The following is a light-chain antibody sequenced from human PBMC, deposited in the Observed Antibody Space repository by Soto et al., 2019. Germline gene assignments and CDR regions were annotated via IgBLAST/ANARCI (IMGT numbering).Light chain of an antibody. CDR2: ATS. CDR3: QQSYSTSWT. V-gene: IGKV3-20*01. J-gene: IGKJ1*01. Sequence: DIVLTQFPGTLSLSPGERATLSSSASLSISDSHLAWYQQKPGQAPRLVIFATSSRATGIPDRFSGSGSGTDFTLTISSLQPEDFATYYCQQSYSTSWTFGQGTKVDIK. CDR1: LSISDSH.